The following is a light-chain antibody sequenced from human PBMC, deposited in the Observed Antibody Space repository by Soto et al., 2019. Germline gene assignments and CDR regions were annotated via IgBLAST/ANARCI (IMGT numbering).Light chain of an antibody. Sequence: QSALTQPRSVSGSPGQSVSIFCTGTSSVVGGYNYVSWYQQHPGKAPKVMIYDVTKRPPGVPDRFSGSKSGNTASLTISGLQSEDGADYYCSSYAGRYTYVFGTGTKVTVL. V-gene: IGLV2-11*01. CDR2: DVT. J-gene: IGLJ1*01. CDR3: SSYAGRYTYV. CDR1: SSVVGGYNY.